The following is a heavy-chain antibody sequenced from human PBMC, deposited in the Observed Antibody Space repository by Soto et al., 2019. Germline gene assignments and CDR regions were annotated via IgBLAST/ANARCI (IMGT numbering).Heavy chain of an antibody. CDR2: IYLGDSNT. CDR1: GHSFTSYW. D-gene: IGHD2-2*01. V-gene: IGHV5-51*01. CDR3: ARQEYCSSTSCYSVDS. J-gene: IGHJ4*02. Sequence: GESLKISCKGSGHSFTSYWIGWVRQMPGKGLEWMGIIYLGDSNTRYSPSFQGQVTISADKSISTAYLQWSSLNASDTAVYYCARQEYCSSTSCYSVDSWGQGTLVTVSS.